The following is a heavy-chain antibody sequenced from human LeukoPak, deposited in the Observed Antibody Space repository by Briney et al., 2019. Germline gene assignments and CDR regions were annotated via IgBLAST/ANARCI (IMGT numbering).Heavy chain of an antibody. D-gene: IGHD2/OR15-2a*01. V-gene: IGHV4-59*01. Sequence: SETLSLTCTVSGDSISSYYWSWIRQPPGKGLEWIGYIYYSGSTNYNPSLKSRVTMSVDTSRKLFSLKLSSVTAADTAVYYCARSKYYFDYWGQGTLVTVSS. CDR2: IYYSGST. CDR1: GDSISSYY. J-gene: IGHJ4*02. CDR3: ARSKYYFDY.